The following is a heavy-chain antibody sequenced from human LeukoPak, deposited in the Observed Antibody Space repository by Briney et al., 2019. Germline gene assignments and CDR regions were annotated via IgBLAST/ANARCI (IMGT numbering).Heavy chain of an antibody. CDR1: GGSISSYY. Sequence: SETLSLTCTVSGGSISSYYWSWIRQPPGKGLEWIGYIYYSGSTNYNPSLKSRVTISVDTSKNQFSLKLSSVTAADTAVYYCASLPYSSSWEYFQHWGQGTLVTVSS. V-gene: IGHV4-59*01. CDR2: IYYSGST. J-gene: IGHJ1*01. CDR3: ASLPYSSSWEYFQH. D-gene: IGHD6-13*01.